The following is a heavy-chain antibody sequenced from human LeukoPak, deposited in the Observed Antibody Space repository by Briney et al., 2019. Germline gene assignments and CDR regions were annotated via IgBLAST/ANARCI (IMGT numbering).Heavy chain of an antibody. CDR2: IRSKAYGGTT. CDR3: TRGSYSGSFLFDY. CDR1: GFTFGDYA. V-gene: IGHV3-49*04. D-gene: IGHD1-26*01. J-gene: IGHJ4*02. Sequence: GGSLRLSCTASGFTFGDYAMSWVRQAPGQGLEWVGFIRSKAYGGTTEYAASVKGRFTISRDDPKSIAYLQMNSLKTEDTAVYYCTRGSYSGSFLFDYWGQGTLVTVSS.